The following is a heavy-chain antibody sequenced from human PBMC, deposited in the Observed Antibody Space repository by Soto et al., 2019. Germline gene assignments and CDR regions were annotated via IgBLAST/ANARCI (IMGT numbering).Heavy chain of an antibody. CDR2: IYYSGST. V-gene: IGHV4-31*03. J-gene: IGHJ6*02. Sequence: SETLSLTCTVSGGSISSGVYYWSWIRHHPGKGLEWIGYIYYSGSTYYNPSLKSRVTISVDTSKNQFPLKLSSVTAADTAVYYCAREGPMRYYYYYGMDVWGQGTTVTVSS. CDR1: GGSISSGVYY. CDR3: AREGPMRYYYYYGMDV.